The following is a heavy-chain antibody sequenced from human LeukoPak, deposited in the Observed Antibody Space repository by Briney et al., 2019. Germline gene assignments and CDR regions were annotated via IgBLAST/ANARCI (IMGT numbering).Heavy chain of an antibody. J-gene: IGHJ4*02. D-gene: IGHD5-12*01. CDR2: IKQVGSEK. CDR1: AFSLNAYN. V-gene: IGHV3-7*01. CDR3: ARGPPRGYSGYSSY. Sequence: GGSLRLSCAASAFSLNAYNMNWVRQAPGKGLEWVANIKQVGSEKYYVDSVKGRFTISRDNAKNSLYLQMNSLRAEDTAVYYCARGPPRGYSGYSSYWGQGTLVTVSS.